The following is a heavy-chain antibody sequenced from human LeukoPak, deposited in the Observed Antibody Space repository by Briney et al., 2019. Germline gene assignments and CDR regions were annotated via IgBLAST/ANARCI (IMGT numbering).Heavy chain of an antibody. D-gene: IGHD3-16*01. Sequence: PSETLSLTCTVSDGSISSGSYYWGWIRRPPGKWLEWIGSIYKSGSTYYNPSLKSRVTISVDSPKNQFSLKLRFVTAADTAVYYCARLYGYFDYWGQGILVTVSS. CDR1: DGSISSGSYY. CDR2: IYKSGST. CDR3: ARLYGYFDY. V-gene: IGHV4-39*01. J-gene: IGHJ4*02.